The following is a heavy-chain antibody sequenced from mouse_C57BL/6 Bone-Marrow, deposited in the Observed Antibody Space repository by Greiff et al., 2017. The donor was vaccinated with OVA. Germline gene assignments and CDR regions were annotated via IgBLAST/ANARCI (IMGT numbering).Heavy chain of an antibody. V-gene: IGHV1-85*01. CDR1: GYTFTSYD. CDR3: ARSGSLGYDYDRCAY. J-gene: IGHJ3*01. Sequence: VQLVESGPELVKPGASVKLSCKASGYTFTSYDINWVKQRPGQGLEWIGWIYPRDGSTKYNEKFKGKATLTVDTSSSTAYMELHSLTAEDSAVYFCARSGSLGYDYDRCAYWGQGTLVTVSA. CDR2: IYPRDGST. D-gene: IGHD2-4*01.